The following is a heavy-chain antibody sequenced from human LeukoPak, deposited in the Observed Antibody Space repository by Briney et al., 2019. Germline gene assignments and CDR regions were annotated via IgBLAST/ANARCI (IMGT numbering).Heavy chain of an antibody. CDR2: ISYDGSNK. J-gene: IGHJ6*02. Sequence: GGSLRLSCAASGFTFSSYAMHWVRQAPGKGLEWVAVISYDGSNKYYADSVKGRFTISRDNSKNTLYLQMNSLRAEDTAVYYCARETFNPTYYYGSGSYSPSPGMDVWGQGTTVTVS. D-gene: IGHD3-10*01. CDR3: ARETFNPTYYYGSGSYSPSPGMDV. V-gene: IGHV3-30*04. CDR1: GFTFSSYA.